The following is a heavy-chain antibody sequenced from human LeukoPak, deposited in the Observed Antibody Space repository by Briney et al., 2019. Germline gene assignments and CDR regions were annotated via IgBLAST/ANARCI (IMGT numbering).Heavy chain of an antibody. CDR3: ARELRYDNSDSGAF. J-gene: IGHJ3*01. Sequence: SETLSLTCTVSGGSISSYYWSWIRQPPGKGLEWIGYIYYSGSTNYNPSLKSRVTISVDTSKNQFSLRLNSVTAADTAVYYCARELRYDNSDSGAFWGQGTVVTVSS. D-gene: IGHD3-22*01. CDR1: GGSISSYY. CDR2: IYYSGST. V-gene: IGHV4-59*12.